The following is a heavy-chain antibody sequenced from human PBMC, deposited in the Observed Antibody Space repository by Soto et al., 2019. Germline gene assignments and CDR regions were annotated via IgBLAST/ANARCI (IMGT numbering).Heavy chain of an antibody. V-gene: IGHV4-39*01. CDR3: SRLTNARPGDD. D-gene: IGHD2-2*01. J-gene: IGHJ4*02. Sequence: QVQLQESGPGLVKPSEALSLTCTVSGGSITSSNYHWGWSRQPPGKGLEWIGTIYYSGNTYYNPSLKSRVTMSMDASKIQFSLTLSSVAVADTAVYYCSRLTNARPGDDWGQGTLVTVSS. CDR2: IYYSGNT. CDR1: GGSITSSNYH.